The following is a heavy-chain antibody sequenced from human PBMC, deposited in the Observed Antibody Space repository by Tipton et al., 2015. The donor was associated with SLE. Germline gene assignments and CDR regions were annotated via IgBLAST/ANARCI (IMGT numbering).Heavy chain of an antibody. CDR1: GGSFSGYY. CDR2: INHSGST. V-gene: IGHV4-34*01. D-gene: IGHD2-2*02. J-gene: IGHJ4*02. Sequence: TLSLTCAVYGGSFSGYYWSWIRQPPGKGLEWIGEINHSGSTNYNPSLKSRVTISVDTSKNQFSLKLSSVTAADTAVYYCASPLGYCSSTSCYTLVYWGQGTLVTVSS. CDR3: ASPLGYCSSTSCYTLVY.